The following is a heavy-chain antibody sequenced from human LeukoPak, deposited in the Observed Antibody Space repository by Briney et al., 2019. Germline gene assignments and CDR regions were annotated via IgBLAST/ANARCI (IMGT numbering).Heavy chain of an antibody. V-gene: IGHV1-18*01. CDR3: AREGDYYDSSGPQNRWFDP. D-gene: IGHD3-22*01. J-gene: IGHJ5*02. Sequence: ASVKVSCKASGYTFTSYGISWVRQAPGQGLEWMGWISAYNGNTNYAQKLQGRVTMTTDTSTSTAYMELRSLRSDDTAVYYCAREGDYYDSSGPQNRWFDPWGQGTLVTVSS. CDR2: ISAYNGNT. CDR1: GYTFTSYG.